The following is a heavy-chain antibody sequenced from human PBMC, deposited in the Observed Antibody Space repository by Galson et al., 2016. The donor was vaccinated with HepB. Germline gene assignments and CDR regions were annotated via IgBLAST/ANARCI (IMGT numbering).Heavy chain of an antibody. V-gene: IGHV4-34*01. CDR3: ARGQKFRLWSGNDKAPFDI. D-gene: IGHD3-3*01. CDR2: VNHRGST. Sequence: SETLSLTCAVYGGSLSGYYWSYIRQPPGKGLEWIGEVNHRGSTNYNPSLMSRVTMSVDTSKNQFSLTLTSVTATDTAVYYCARGQKFRLWSGNDKAPFDIWGQGTLVTVSS. CDR1: GGSLSGYY. J-gene: IGHJ3*02.